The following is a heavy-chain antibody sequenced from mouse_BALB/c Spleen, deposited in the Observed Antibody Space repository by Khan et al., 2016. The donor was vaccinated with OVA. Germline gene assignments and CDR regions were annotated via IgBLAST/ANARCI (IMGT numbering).Heavy chain of an antibody. CDR1: GFTFSNYA. Sequence: EVELVESGGGLVKPGGSLKLSCAASGFTFSNYAMSWVRQSPEKRLEWVASIGSGDSTYYLDSVKGRFTISSDNARNILYLQISSLRSEDTAMYYCARDYWFAYWGQGTLVTVSA. V-gene: IGHV5-6-5*01. CDR2: IGSGDST. J-gene: IGHJ3*01. CDR3: ARDYWFAY.